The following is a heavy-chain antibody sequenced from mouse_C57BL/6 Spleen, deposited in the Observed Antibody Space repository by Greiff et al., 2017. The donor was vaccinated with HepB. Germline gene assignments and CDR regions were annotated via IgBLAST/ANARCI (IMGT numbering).Heavy chain of an antibody. Sequence: EVQLQESGPGLVKPSQSLSLTCSVTGYSITSGYYWNWIRQFPGNKLEWMGYISYDGSNNYNPSLKNRISITRNTSKNQFFLKLNSVTTEDTATDYCAREGFITTVVATGYYAMDYWGQGTSVTVSS. V-gene: IGHV3-6*01. CDR2: ISYDGSN. CDR1: GYSITSGYY. D-gene: IGHD1-1*01. CDR3: AREGFITTVVATGYYAMDY. J-gene: IGHJ4*01.